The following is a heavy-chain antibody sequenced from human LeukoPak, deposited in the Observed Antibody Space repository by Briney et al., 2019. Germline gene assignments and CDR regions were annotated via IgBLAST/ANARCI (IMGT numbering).Heavy chain of an antibody. V-gene: IGHV3-23*01. Sequence: GGSLRLSCAGSGFSLSDYAMSWVHQAPGKGLEWVSSMSGDGTRTYYVASVKGRFSISRDISKSTLYLQMNSLRAEDTAVYYCAREARNCSSTSCYETNDYWGQGTLVTVSS. CDR1: GFSLSDYA. D-gene: IGHD2-2*01. CDR2: MSGDGTRT. J-gene: IGHJ4*02. CDR3: AREARNCSSTSCYETNDY.